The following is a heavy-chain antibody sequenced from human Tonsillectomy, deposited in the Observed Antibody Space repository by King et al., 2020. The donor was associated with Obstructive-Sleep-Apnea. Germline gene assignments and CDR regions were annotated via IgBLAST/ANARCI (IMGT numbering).Heavy chain of an antibody. V-gene: IGHV1-2*02. CDR3: ARVISSGSYYIGWFDP. CDR1: GYTFTDYY. D-gene: IGHD3-10*01. CDR2: INPNSGGT. Sequence: QLVQSGAEVKKRGASVKVSCKASGYTFTDYYMHWVRQAPGQGLEWMGWINPNSGGTNYAQKFQGRVTMTRETSISTAYMELSRLRSDDTAVYYCARVISSGSYYIGWFDPWGQGTLVSVSS. J-gene: IGHJ5*02.